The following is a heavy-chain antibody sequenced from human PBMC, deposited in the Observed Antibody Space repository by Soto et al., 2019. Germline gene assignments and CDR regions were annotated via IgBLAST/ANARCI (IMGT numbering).Heavy chain of an antibody. D-gene: IGHD6-19*01. V-gene: IGHV1-18*01. CDR3: ARGPQSSGWRGKWFDA. CDR1: GYTFTNYG. J-gene: IGHJ5*02. CDR2: IVTYNGNT. Sequence: QVQLVQSGAEVKKPGASVKVSCKAAGYTFTNYGISWVRQAPGQALEWMGWIVTYNGNTQSTQKHQGRVTMTTDTSTSTAYMELRSLRSDDTAVYYCARGPQSSGWRGKWFDAWGQGTMVTVSS.